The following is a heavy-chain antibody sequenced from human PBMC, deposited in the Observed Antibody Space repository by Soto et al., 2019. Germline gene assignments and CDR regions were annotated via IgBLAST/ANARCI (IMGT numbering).Heavy chain of an antibody. CDR3: ARGDRRSSSSKYFDY. D-gene: IGHD6-6*01. Sequence: VGSLRLSCAASGFTFSSYAMHWVRQAPGKGLEWVAVISYDGSNKYYADSVKGRFTISRDNSKNTLYLQMNSLRAEDTAVYYCARGDRRSSSSKYFDYWGQGTLVTVSS. CDR1: GFTFSSYA. J-gene: IGHJ4*02. V-gene: IGHV3-30-3*01. CDR2: ISYDGSNK.